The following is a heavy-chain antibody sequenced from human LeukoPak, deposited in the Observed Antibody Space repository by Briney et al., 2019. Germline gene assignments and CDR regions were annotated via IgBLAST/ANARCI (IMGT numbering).Heavy chain of an antibody. J-gene: IGHJ4*02. CDR2: ISGSDGST. D-gene: IGHD3-22*01. Sequence: GGSLRLSCAASGFTFDDYAMHWVRQAPGKGLEWVSSISGSDGSTYYADSVKGRFTISRDNSKNTLYVQMNSLRAEDTAVYYCAKGRSSGYDLGDYWGQGTLVTVSS. V-gene: IGHV3-23*01. CDR3: AKGRSSGYDLGDY. CDR1: GFTFDDYA.